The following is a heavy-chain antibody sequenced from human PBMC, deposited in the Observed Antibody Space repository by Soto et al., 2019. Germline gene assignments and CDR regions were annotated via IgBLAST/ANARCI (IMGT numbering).Heavy chain of an antibody. J-gene: IGHJ4*02. CDR2: IYHSGST. CDR3: ACQRDDSSGYYIDE. CDR1: GGSISSGGYS. Sequence: SETLSPTCAVSGGSISSGGYSWSWIRQPPGKGLEWIGYIYHSGSTYYNPSLKSRVTISVDRSKNQFSLKLSSVTAADTAVYYCACQRDDSSGYYIDEWGQGARVTVCS. V-gene: IGHV4-30-2*01. D-gene: IGHD3-22*01.